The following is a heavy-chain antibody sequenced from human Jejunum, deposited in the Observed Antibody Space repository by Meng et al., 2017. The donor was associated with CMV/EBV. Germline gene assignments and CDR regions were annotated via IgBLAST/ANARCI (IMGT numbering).Heavy chain of an antibody. CDR3: ARRGQV. V-gene: IGHV3-23*01. J-gene: IGHJ4*02. CDR2: MLVDSVTT. Sequence: VREGPGKGVEWVSAMLVDSVTTYYADSVKGRFTISRDNSKNMMYLQMNSLRLEDTAVYFCARRGQVWGQGALVTVSS.